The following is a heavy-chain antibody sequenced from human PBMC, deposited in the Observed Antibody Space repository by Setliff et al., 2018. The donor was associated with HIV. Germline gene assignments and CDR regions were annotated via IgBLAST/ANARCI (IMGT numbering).Heavy chain of an antibody. CDR2: VSDSGST. J-gene: IGHJ6*03. CDR3: AREPPHGGEYILTTYYLDV. D-gene: IGHD4-17*01. CDR1: GGSFSGSC. V-gene: IGHV4-34*01. Sequence: SETLSLTCAVYGGSFSGSCWNWIRQPPIKGLEWIGEVSDSGSTIYNPSLESRVTILLDTSKNQFSLRLISVTAADTATYYCAREPPHGGEYILTTYYLDVWGRGTTVTV.